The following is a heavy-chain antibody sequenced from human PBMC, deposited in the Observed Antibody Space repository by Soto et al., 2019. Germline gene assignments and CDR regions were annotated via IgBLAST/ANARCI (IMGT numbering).Heavy chain of an antibody. CDR2: MLHYGYT. V-gene: IGHV4-4*02. CDR3: ATARGTAMLYDYLYGLDV. CDR1: GGSISSSDW. D-gene: IGHD1-1*01. J-gene: IGHJ6*02. Sequence: QVQLQESGPGLLKPSETLSLTRAVSGGSISSSDWWSFVRQPPGTGPEWIGGMLHYGYTKYNPSIGARAYFSVDKSKKQSSLILNSVTAADTAVYYCATARGTAMLYDYLYGLDVWGHGDTVTVSS.